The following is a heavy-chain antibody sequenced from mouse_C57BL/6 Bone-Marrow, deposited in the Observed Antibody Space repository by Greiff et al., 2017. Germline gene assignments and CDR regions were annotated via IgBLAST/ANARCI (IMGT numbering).Heavy chain of an antibody. V-gene: IGHV1-54*01. CDR2: INPGSGGT. CDR1: GYAFTNYL. CDR3: ARSKNWDSWFAY. Sequence: QVQLQQSGAELVRPGTSVKVSCKASGYAFTNYLIEWVKQRPGQGLEWIGVINPGSGGTNYNEKCKGKVTLTADKSSSTAYMQLSSLTSEDSAVYFCARSKNWDSWFAYWGQGTLVTVSA. J-gene: IGHJ3*01. D-gene: IGHD4-1*01.